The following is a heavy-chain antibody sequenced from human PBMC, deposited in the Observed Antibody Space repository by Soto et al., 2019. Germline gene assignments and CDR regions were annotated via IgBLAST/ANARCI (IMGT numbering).Heavy chain of an antibody. D-gene: IGHD6-6*01. J-gene: IGHJ5*02. CDR1: GYTFTTYG. CDR2: ISAYNGNT. CDR3: ARDSSSSFDP. V-gene: IGHV1-18*04. Sequence: ASVKVSSKASGYTFTTYGISWVRQAPGQGLEWMGWISAYNGNTNFAQNLQGRVTMTTDTSTSTAYMELRSLRSDDTAVYYCARDSSSSFDPWGQGTLVTVSS.